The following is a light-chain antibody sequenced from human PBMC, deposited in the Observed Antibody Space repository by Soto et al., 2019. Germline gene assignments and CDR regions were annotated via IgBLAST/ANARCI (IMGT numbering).Light chain of an antibody. CDR3: SSYSSSSTLV. Sequence: QSVLTQPASVSGSPGQSITIACTGTSSDVGGYKYVSWYQQHPGKAPKLMIYEVSNRPSGVSNRFSGSNSGNTASLTISGLQAEDEADYYCSSYSSSSTLVFGTGTKVTVL. CDR1: SSDVGGYKY. V-gene: IGLV2-14*01. J-gene: IGLJ1*01. CDR2: EVS.